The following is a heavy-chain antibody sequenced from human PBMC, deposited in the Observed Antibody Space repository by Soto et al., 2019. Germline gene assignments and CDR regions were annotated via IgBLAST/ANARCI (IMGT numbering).Heavy chain of an antibody. CDR2: ISSSGSTI. D-gene: IGHD3-3*01. Sequence: QVQLVESGGGLVKPGGSLRLSCAASGFTFSDYYMSWIRQAPGKGLEWVSYISSSGSTIYYADSVKGRFTISRDNAKNSRYLQMNGLRAEDTAVYYCARDRYDFWSGYADWYFDLWGRGTLVTVSS. J-gene: IGHJ2*01. CDR1: GFTFSDYY. V-gene: IGHV3-11*01. CDR3: ARDRYDFWSGYADWYFDL.